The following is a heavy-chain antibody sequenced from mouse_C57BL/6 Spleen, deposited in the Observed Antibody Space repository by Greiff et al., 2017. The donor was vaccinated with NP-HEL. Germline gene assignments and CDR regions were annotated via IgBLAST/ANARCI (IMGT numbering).Heavy chain of an antibody. CDR3: AIVYGSSEYFDY. CDR1: GYTFTSYW. D-gene: IGHD1-1*01. CDR2: IDPSDSYT. Sequence: QVQLQQPGAELVMPGASVKLSCKASGYTFTSYWMHWVKQRPGQGLEWIGEIDPSDSYTNYNQKFKGKSTLTVDKSSSTAYMQLSNLTSEDSAVYYCAIVYGSSEYFDYWGQGTTLTVSS. V-gene: IGHV1-69*01. J-gene: IGHJ2*01.